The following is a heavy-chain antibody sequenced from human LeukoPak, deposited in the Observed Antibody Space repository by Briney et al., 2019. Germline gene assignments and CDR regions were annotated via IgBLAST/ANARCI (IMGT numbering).Heavy chain of an antibody. CDR3: AKDRKYDFWSGYLDY. Sequence: GGSLRLSCAASGFTFDDYAMHWARQAPGKGLEWVSGISWNSGSIGYADSVKGRFTISRDNAKNSLYLQMNSLRAEDTALYYCAKDRKYDFWSGYLDYWGQGTLVTVSS. D-gene: IGHD3-3*01. V-gene: IGHV3-9*01. CDR1: GFTFDDYA. CDR2: ISWNSGSI. J-gene: IGHJ4*02.